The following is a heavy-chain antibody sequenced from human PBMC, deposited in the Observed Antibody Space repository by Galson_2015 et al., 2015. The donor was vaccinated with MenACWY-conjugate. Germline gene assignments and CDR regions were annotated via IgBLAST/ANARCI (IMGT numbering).Heavy chain of an antibody. CDR1: GYSFTNYG. CDR2: INPYNNHT. CDR3: ARDEGGLRLSFFDF. V-gene: IGHV1-18*01. J-gene: IGHJ4*02. Sequence: SVKVSCKASGYSFTNYGINWVRQAPGQGLEWIAWINPYNNHTNYAQKVRGRVAMTTDTPTGTAYMELRSLTSDDTAIYYCARDEGGLRLSFFDFWGQGALVTVSS. D-gene: IGHD2/OR15-2a*01.